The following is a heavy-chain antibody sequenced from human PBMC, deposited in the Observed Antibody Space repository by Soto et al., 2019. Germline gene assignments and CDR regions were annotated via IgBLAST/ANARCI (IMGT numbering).Heavy chain of an antibody. D-gene: IGHD1-26*01. CDR1: GFTFSSCA. J-gene: IGHJ4*01. V-gene: IGHV3-23*01. CDR2: ISGSGDTT. Sequence: GGSLRLSCAASGFTFSSCAMSWVRQAPGMGLDWVSTISGSGDTTYYADSVKGRFTISRDNSKNTLYLQMNSLRAEDTAVYYCAKFPGAAPIRRPFEYRGQGSLVTVSS. CDR3: AKFPGAAPIRRPFEY.